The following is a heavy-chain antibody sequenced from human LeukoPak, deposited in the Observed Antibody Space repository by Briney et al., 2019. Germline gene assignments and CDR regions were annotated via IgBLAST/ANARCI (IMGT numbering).Heavy chain of an antibody. D-gene: IGHD1-26*01. V-gene: IGHV3-30*02. J-gene: IGHJ4*02. Sequence: GGSLRLSCAASGFTFSNYGMHWVRHPPGKGLEWVAFIQYDGRYTCYADIVKGRLTISRDDSKNTLYLQMNSVRPEDTAVYYCARDDKWSFDHWGQGTLATVSS. CDR2: IQYDGRYT. CDR3: ARDDKWSFDH. CDR1: GFTFSNYG.